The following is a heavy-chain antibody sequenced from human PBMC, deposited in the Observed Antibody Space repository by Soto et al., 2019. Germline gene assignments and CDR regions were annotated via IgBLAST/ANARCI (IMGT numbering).Heavy chain of an antibody. CDR2: ITGTGGNT. J-gene: IGHJ6*02. Sequence: EVQLLESGGGLVQPGGSLRLSCAASGFPLSTYGMTWVRQAPGKGLEWVSAITGTGGNTYYVDCVKGRFTSSRDNSKNMLYLQVNSLRVEDTAVYYCARIRGYWYGLDVWGQGTTVTVSS. V-gene: IGHV3-23*01. CDR3: ARIRGYWYGLDV. CDR1: GFPLSTYG.